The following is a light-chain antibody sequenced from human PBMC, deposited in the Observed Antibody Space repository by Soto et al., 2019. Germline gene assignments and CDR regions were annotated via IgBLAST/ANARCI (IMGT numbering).Light chain of an antibody. V-gene: IGLV2-8*01. J-gene: IGLJ1*01. CDR3: RSYAGSNNYV. Sequence: QSVLTQAPSASGSPGQSFTISCTGTSSDVGGYNYVCWYHQHPGKAPKLMIYEVTKRPSGVPDRFSGSKSGNTASLTVSGLQAEDEADYYCRSYAGSNNYVFGTGTKVTVL. CDR1: SSDVGGYNY. CDR2: EVT.